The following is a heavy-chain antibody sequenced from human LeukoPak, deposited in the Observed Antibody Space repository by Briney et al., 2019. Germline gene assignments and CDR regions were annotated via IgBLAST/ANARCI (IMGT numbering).Heavy chain of an antibody. J-gene: IGHJ4*02. CDR2: ISGSGGST. Sequence: GGSLRLSCAASGFTFSSYAMSWVRQAPGKGLEWVSAISGSGGSTYYADSVKGRFTISRDNSKNTLYLQMSSLRAEDTAVYYCANEGSGYSYGYYFDYWGQGTLVAVSS. V-gene: IGHV3-23*01. CDR1: GFTFSSYA. CDR3: ANEGSGYSYGYYFDY. D-gene: IGHD5-18*01.